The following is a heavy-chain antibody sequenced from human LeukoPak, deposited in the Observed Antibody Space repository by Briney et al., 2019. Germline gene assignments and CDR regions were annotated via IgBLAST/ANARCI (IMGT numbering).Heavy chain of an antibody. CDR1: GFTFNSYA. D-gene: IGHD4-11*01. CDR2: ISGSSFTT. V-gene: IGHV3-23*01. J-gene: IGHJ4*02. Sequence: GGSLRLSCAASGFTFNSYAMSWVRQAPGKGLEWVSTISGSSFTTFDADSVKGRFAISRDNSKNTLYLQMSSLRAEDTAVYYCAKHWGTTVTYFDYWGQGALVTVSS. CDR3: AKHWGTTVTYFDY.